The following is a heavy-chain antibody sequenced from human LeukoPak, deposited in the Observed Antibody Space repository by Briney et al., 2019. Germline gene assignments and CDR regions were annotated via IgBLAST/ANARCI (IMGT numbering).Heavy chain of an antibody. V-gene: IGHV3-33*01. CDR3: AREDWNDRVDY. CDR2: IWYDGSNK. CDR1: GFTFSSYG. D-gene: IGHD1-1*01. Sequence: GGSLRLPCAASGFTFSSYGMHWVRQAPGKGLEWVAVIWYDGSNKYYADSVKGRFTISRDNSKNTLYLQMNSLRAEDTAVYYCAREDWNDRVDYWGQGTLVTVSS. J-gene: IGHJ4*02.